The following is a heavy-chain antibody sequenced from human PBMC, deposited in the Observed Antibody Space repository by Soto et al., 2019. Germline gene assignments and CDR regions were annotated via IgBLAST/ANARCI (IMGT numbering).Heavy chain of an antibody. V-gene: IGHV3-9*01. CDR3: AKPPKSVVVAATGRVECYFDL. J-gene: IGHJ2*01. Sequence: EVQLVESGGGLVQPGRSLRLSCAASGFTFDDYAMHWVRQAPGKGLEWVSGISWNSGSIGYADSVKGRFTISRDNAKNSLYLKIHSVRAEDTALYYCAKPPKSVVVAATGRVECYFDLWARGPLVTVPS. CDR1: GFTFDDYA. D-gene: IGHD2-15*01. CDR2: ISWNSGSI.